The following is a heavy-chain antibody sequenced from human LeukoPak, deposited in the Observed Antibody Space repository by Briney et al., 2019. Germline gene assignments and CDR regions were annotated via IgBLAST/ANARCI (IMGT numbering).Heavy chain of an antibody. CDR2: TYYRSKWYN. V-gene: IGHV6-1*01. CDR3: AREGEDHVAAAGLNWFDP. D-gene: IGHD6-13*01. J-gene: IGHJ5*02. CDR1: GDSVSSNSAA. Sequence: SQTLSLTCAISGDSVSSNSAAWNWIRQSPSRGLEWLGRTYYRSKWYNDYAVSVKGRITINPDTSKIQFSLQLNSVTPEDTAVYYCAREGEDHVAAAGLNWFDPWGQGTLVTVSS.